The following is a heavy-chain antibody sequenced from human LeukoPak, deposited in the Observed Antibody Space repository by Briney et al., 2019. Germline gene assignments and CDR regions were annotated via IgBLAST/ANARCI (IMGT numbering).Heavy chain of an antibody. CDR3: ARRAGAYSHPYDY. Sequence: ASVKVSCKAFGYTFTSNYMHWVRQAPGQGPEWMGVISPSGGSTTYAQKFQGRVTLTRDMSTSTDYLELSSLRSEDTAVYYCARRAGAYSHPYDYWGQGTLVTVSS. V-gene: IGHV1-46*01. CDR2: ISPSGGST. J-gene: IGHJ4*02. CDR1: GYTFTSNY. D-gene: IGHD4/OR15-4a*01.